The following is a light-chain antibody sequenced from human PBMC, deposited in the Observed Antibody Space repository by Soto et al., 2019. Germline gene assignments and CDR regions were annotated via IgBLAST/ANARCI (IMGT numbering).Light chain of an antibody. CDR2: DVS. CDR3: CSYAGSYNWV. CDR1: SSDVGGYNY. Sequence: QSVLTQPRSVSGSPGQSVTISCTGTSSDVGGYNYVSWYQQHPGKAPKLMIYDVSKRPSGVPDRFSGSMSGNTASLTISGLQAEDEADYYCCSYAGSYNWVFGGGTKLTVL. V-gene: IGLV2-11*01. J-gene: IGLJ3*02.